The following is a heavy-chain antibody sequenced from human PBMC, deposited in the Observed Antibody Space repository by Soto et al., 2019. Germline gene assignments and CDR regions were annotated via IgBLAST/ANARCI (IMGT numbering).Heavy chain of an antibody. CDR2: INHSGST. CDR1: GYSISSGYS. D-gene: IGHD5-18*01. J-gene: IGHJ6*02. V-gene: IGHV4-38-2*01. CDR3: ARVGRGYSYKYYGMDV. Sequence: PSETLSLTCAVSGYSISSGYSWGWIRQPPGKGLEWIGSINHSGSTNYNPSLKSRVTISVDTSKNQFSLKLSSVTAADTAVYYCARVGRGYSYKYYGMDVWGQGTTVTVSS.